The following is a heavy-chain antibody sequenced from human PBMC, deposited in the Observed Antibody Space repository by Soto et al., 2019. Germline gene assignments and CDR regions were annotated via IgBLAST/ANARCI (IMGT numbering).Heavy chain of an antibody. D-gene: IGHD3-10*01. CDR3: ERFIWFGELMHGMDV. CDR2: IYYSGST. J-gene: IGHJ6*02. Sequence: SETLSLTCTVSGGSVSSGSYYWSWIRQPPGKGLEWIGYIYYSGSTNYNPSLKSRVTISVDTSKNQFSLNLSSVTAADTAVYYCERFIWFGELMHGMDVWCQGITVTVS. V-gene: IGHV4-61*01. CDR1: GGSVSSGSYY.